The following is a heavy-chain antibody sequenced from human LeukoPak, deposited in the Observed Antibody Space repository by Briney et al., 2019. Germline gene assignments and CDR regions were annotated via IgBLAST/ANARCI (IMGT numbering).Heavy chain of an antibody. CDR1: GYTFTSYG. Sequence: GASVKVSCKASGYTFTSYGISWVRQAPGQGLEWMGRIIPILGIANYAQKFQGRVTITADKSTSTAYMELSSLRSEDTAVYYCARARRYCSSTSCSYNWFDPWGQGTLVTVSS. CDR3: ARARRYCSSTSCSYNWFDP. V-gene: IGHV1-69*04. D-gene: IGHD2-2*01. CDR2: IIPILGIA. J-gene: IGHJ5*02.